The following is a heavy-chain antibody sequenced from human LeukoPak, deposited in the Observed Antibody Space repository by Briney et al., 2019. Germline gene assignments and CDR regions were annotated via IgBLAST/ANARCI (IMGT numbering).Heavy chain of an antibody. J-gene: IGHJ4*02. D-gene: IGHD3-22*01. Sequence: PGGSLRLSCTASGFTFSSHSMNWVRQTPGKGLEWISYISSSSTIIHYADSVKGRFTISRDNAKNSLYLQMNSLRAEDTAVYYCATPLDYYDSSGYHQGGDWGQGTLVTVSS. V-gene: IGHV3-48*04. CDR1: GFTFSSHS. CDR2: ISSSSTII. CDR3: ATPLDYYDSSGYHQGGD.